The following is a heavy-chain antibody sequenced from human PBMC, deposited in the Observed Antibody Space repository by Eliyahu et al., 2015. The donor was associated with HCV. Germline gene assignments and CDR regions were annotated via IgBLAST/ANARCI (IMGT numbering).Heavy chain of an antibody. J-gene: IGHJ5*02. CDR3: ASFYYGSGP. CDR2: IRNHANGYHT. Sequence: EVQLVESGGGLVXPGGSLRLSCAASGFIXXDXYMDWIRQXPGKGLEWVGRIRNHANGYHTEYAASVKGRFTISREDSKNSLYLEMKSLKTEDTAMYYCASFYYGSGPWGQGTLVFVSS. CDR1: GFIXXDXY. D-gene: IGHD3-10*01. V-gene: IGHV3-72*01.